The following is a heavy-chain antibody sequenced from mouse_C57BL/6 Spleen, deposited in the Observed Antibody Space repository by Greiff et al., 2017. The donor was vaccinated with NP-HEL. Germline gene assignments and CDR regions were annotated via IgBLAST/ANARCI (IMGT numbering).Heavy chain of an antibody. Sequence: EVQLQESGPELVKPGASVKIPCKASGYTFTDYNMDWVKQSHGKSLEWIGDINPNNGGTIYNQKFKGKATLTVDKSSSTAYMELRSLTSEDTAVYYCARSNYYGSSYEGFAYWGQGTLVTVSA. J-gene: IGHJ3*01. V-gene: IGHV1-18*01. CDR2: INPNNGGT. CDR1: GYTFTDYN. CDR3: ARSNYYGSSYEGFAY. D-gene: IGHD1-1*01.